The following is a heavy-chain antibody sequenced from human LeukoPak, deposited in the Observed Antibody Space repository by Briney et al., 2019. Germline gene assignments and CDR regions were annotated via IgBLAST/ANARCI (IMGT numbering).Heavy chain of an antibody. V-gene: IGHV4-39*01. Sequence: SETLSLTRTVSGGSIRSSSYYWDWIRQPPGKGLEWIGSIYYSGSTYYNSSLKSRVSISVDTSKNQFSLKVSSVTAADTAVYYCARPYYYDSSGYPFDYWGQGTLVTVSS. CDR1: GGSIRSSSYY. CDR3: ARPYYYDSSGYPFDY. CDR2: IYYSGST. J-gene: IGHJ4*02. D-gene: IGHD3-22*01.